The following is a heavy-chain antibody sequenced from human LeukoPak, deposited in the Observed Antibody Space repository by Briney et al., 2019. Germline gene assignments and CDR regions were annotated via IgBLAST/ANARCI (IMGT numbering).Heavy chain of an antibody. CDR1: GYTLNELS. J-gene: IGHJ4*02. V-gene: IGHV1-24*01. D-gene: IGHD3-10*01. Sequence: ASVKVSCKVSGYTLNELSMHWVRQAPGKGLEWMGGFDPEDGETIYAQKFQGRVTMTEDTSTDTAYMELSSLRSEDTAVYYCATVIARRISMVRGVTLDYWGQGTLVTVSS. CDR3: ATVIARRISMVRGVTLDY. CDR2: FDPEDGET.